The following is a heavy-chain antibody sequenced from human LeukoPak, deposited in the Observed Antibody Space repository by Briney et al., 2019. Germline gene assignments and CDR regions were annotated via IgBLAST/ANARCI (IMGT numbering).Heavy chain of an antibody. Sequence: GGSLRLSCAASGFTFSSYGMHWVRQAPGKGLEWVSFIRYDGSLKYYADSVKGRFTISRDNSKNTLYLQMNSLRAEDTAVYYCAKPTYYYGSGSYYPFDYWGQGTLVTVSS. CDR2: IRYDGSLK. D-gene: IGHD3-10*01. CDR1: GFTFSSYG. J-gene: IGHJ4*02. V-gene: IGHV3-30*02. CDR3: AKPTYYYGSGSYYPFDY.